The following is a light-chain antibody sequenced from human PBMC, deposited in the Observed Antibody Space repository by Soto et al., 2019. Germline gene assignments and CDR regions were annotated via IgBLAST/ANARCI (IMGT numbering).Light chain of an antibody. CDR2: DAS. J-gene: IGKJ5*01. Sequence: EIVLTQSPATLSLSPGERATLSCRASQTINNYLAWYQHKPGQAPRLLIYDASTRATGIPARFSGSGSGTDFTLTISSLEPEDFAVYYCQQRSNWPPEITFGQGTRLDIK. CDR3: QQRSNWPPEIT. V-gene: IGKV3-11*01. CDR1: QTINNY.